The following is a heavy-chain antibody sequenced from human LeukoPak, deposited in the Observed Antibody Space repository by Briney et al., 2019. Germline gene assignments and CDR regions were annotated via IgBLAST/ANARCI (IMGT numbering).Heavy chain of an antibody. Sequence: ASVKVSCKASGYTLTGHYMHWVRQAPGQGLEWMGWINPNSGGTNYAQKFQGRVTMSRDTSISTAYMELSRLRSDDTAVYYCARVAYSSGSPDYWGQGTLVTVSS. CDR2: INPNSGGT. V-gene: IGHV1-2*02. CDR3: ARVAYSSGSPDY. CDR1: GYTLTGHY. J-gene: IGHJ4*02. D-gene: IGHD6-19*01.